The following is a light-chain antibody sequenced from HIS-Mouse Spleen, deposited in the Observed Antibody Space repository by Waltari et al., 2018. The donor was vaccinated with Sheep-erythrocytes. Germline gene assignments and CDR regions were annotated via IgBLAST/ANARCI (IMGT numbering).Light chain of an antibody. V-gene: IGKV1-9*01. J-gene: IGKJ3*01. CDR2: AAS. CDR1: QGIRSY. CDR3: QQLNSYPFT. Sequence: DIQLTQSPSFLSASVGERVTITCRGSQGIRSYLAWYQQIPGKAPKLLIYAASTLQSGVPSSFSGSGSGTEFTLALSILQHEDFATYYGQQLNSYPFTFGPGTKVDIQ.